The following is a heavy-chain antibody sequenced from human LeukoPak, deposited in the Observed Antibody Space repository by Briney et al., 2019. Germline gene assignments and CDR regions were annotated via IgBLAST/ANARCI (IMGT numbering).Heavy chain of an antibody. J-gene: IGHJ1*01. D-gene: IGHD3-22*01. CDR1: GFTFSSYA. CDR2: ISYDGSNK. V-gene: IGHV3-30*14. CDR3: ARGISNGYYND. Sequence: GRSLRLSCAASGFTFSSYAMHWVRQAPGKGLEWVAVISYDGSNKYYADSVKGRFTISRDNSKNTLYLQMNSLRAEDTAVYYCARGISNGYYNDWGQGTLVTASS.